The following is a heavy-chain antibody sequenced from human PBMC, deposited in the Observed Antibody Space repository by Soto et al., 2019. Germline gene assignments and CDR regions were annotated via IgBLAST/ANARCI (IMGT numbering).Heavy chain of an antibody. Sequence: SETLSLTCTVSGGSISSYYWSWIRQPPGKGLEWIGYIYYSGSTNYNPSLKSRVTMSGDTSKKQFSLKLSSVTAADTAVYYCAWSASYYPYYFDYWGQGTLVTVSS. V-gene: IGHV4-59*08. CDR2: IYYSGST. J-gene: IGHJ4*02. CDR1: GGSISSYY. CDR3: AWSASYYPYYFDY. D-gene: IGHD3-10*01.